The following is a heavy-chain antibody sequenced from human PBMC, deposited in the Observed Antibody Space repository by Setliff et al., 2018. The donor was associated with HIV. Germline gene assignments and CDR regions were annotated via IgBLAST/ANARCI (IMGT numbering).Heavy chain of an antibody. CDR2: IYTSGST. CDR3: AREPDYSNYYWFDP. Sequence: KPSETLSLTCTVSGGSISSSSYYWGWIRQPPGKGLEWIGTIYTSGSTNYNPSLKSRLTISLDTSKNKFSLKLSSVTAADTAVYYCAREPDYSNYYWFDPWGQGTLVTVSS. D-gene: IGHD4-4*01. J-gene: IGHJ5*02. V-gene: IGHV4-39*07. CDR1: GGSISSSSYY.